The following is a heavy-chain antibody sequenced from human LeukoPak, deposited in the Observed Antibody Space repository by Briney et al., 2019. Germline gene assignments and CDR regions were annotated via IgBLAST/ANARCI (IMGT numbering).Heavy chain of an antibody. CDR3: ARGLRDGYTPAAGANFDY. Sequence: SETLSLTCTVSGGSISSSDYYWSWIRQPPGKGLEWIGYIYHSGSTYYNPSLESRITISVDTSRNQFSLKLSSVTAADMAVYYCARGLRDGYTPAAGANFDYWGQGTLVIVSS. D-gene: IGHD5-24*01. V-gene: IGHV4-30-4*01. CDR2: IYHSGST. CDR1: GGSISSSDYY. J-gene: IGHJ4*02.